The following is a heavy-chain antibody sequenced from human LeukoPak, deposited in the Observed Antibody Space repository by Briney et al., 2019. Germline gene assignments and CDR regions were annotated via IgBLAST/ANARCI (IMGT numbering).Heavy chain of an antibody. CDR3: ARESSSSGSPFDY. J-gene: IGHJ4*02. CDR2: MKPNSGNT. V-gene: IGHV1-8*01. Sequence: ASVKVSCKASGYTFTSYDINWVRQATGQGLEWMGWMKPNSGNTGYAQKLQGRVTMTRNTSIGTAYMELSSLRSEDTALYYCARESSSSGSPFDYWGQGTLVTVSS. D-gene: IGHD3-10*01. CDR1: GYTFTSYD.